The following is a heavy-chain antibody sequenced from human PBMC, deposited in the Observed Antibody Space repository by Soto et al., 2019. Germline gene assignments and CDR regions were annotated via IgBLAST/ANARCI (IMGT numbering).Heavy chain of an antibody. J-gene: IGHJ6*02. CDR2: IIPILGIA. V-gene: IGHV1-69*02. CDR1: GGTFSSYT. D-gene: IGHD6-19*01. CDR3: ASELTVAGSGYYYGMDV. Sequence: QVQLVQSGAEVKKPGSSVKVSCKASGGTFSSYTISWVRQAPGQGLEWMGRIIPILGIANYAQKFQGRVTITAXXSXSXXYMELSSLRSEDTAVYYCASELTVAGSGYYYGMDVWGQGTTVTVSS.